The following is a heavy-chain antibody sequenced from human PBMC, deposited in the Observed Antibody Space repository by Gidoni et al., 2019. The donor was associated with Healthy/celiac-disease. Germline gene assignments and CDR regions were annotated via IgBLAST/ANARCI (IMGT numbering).Heavy chain of an antibody. CDR3: AIDRFYIDPDAFDI. D-gene: IGHD3-9*01. Sequence: EVQLVESGGGLVQPGRSLRLSCAASGFTFSSYWMSWVRKAPGKGLEWVANIKQEVSEKYYVDSVKGRFTISRDNAKNSLYLQMNSLRAEDTAVYYCAIDRFYIDPDAFDIWGQGTMVTVSS. CDR1: GFTFSSYW. CDR2: IKQEVSEK. V-gene: IGHV3-7*01. J-gene: IGHJ3*02.